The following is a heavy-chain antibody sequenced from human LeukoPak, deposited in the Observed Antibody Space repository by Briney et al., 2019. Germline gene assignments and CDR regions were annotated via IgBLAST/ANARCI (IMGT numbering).Heavy chain of an antibody. J-gene: IGHJ4*02. CDR3: ARDLELERNRWNYFES. Sequence: SETLSLTCTVSGGSISSGGYYWSWIRQHPGKGLEWIGYIYYSGSTYYNPSLKSRVTISVDTSKQQFSLKLSSVTAADTAVYYCARDLELERNRWNYFESWGQGTLVTVSS. D-gene: IGHD1-1*01. CDR2: IYYSGST. V-gene: IGHV4-61*08. CDR1: GGSISSGGYY.